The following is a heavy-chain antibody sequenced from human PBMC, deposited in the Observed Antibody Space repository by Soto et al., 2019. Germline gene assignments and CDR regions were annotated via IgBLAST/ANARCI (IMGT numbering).Heavy chain of an antibody. CDR2: IYYSGST. D-gene: IGHD6-19*01. J-gene: IGHJ4*02. CDR3: ARLEYSSGWYRFGY. V-gene: IGHV4-59*01. Sequence: QVQLQESGPGLVKPSETLSLTCTVSGGSISSYYWSWIRQPPGKGLEWIGYIYYSGSTNYNPSLKSRVTISRDTSKNQFSLKLSSVTAADTAVYYCARLEYSSGWYRFGYWGQGTLVTVSS. CDR1: GGSISSYY.